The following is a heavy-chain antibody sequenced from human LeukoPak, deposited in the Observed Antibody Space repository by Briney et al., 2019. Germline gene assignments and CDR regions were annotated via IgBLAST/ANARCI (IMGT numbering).Heavy chain of an antibody. Sequence: SETLSLTCTVSGYSISSGYYWGWIRQPPGKGLEWIGSIYHSGSTYYNPSLKSRVTISVDTSKNQFSLKLSSVTAADTAVYYCASLGCYYDSSGYYYVAFDIWGQGTMVTVSS. CDR1: GYSISSGYY. CDR3: ASLGCYYDSSGYYYVAFDI. CDR2: IYHSGST. J-gene: IGHJ3*02. D-gene: IGHD3-22*01. V-gene: IGHV4-38-2*02.